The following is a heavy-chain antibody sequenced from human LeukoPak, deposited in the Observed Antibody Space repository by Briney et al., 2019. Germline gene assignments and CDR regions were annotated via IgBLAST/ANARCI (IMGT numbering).Heavy chain of an antibody. V-gene: IGHV4-39*01. Sequence: PSETLSLTCSVSGGSISSGGNFYWGWIRQVPGKGLEWIGSVYYTGYSYDNPSLKSRVTVSVDTSKNQFSLKLNSVTAADTAIYYCARQGAITARRTHYYAMDVWGPGTTVTVSS. CDR3: ARQGAITARRTHYYAMDV. CDR1: GGSISSGGNFY. D-gene: IGHD1-20*01. CDR2: VYYTGYS. J-gene: IGHJ6*02.